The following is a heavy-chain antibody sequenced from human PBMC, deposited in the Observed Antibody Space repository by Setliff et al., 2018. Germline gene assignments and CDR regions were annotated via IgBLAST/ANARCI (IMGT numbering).Heavy chain of an antibody. V-gene: IGHV4-30-4*08. J-gene: IGHJ5*02. Sequence: SETLSLTCTVSGGSIDSGDYYWNWIRQPPGKGLEWIGYIYSSGSTYYNPSLKSRVTLSLDTSKNQFSLKLNSVTAADTALYFCAREVAGTYHYFDPWGQGTLVTVSS. D-gene: IGHD6-19*01. CDR2: IYSSGST. CDR3: AREVAGTYHYFDP. CDR1: GGSIDSGDYY.